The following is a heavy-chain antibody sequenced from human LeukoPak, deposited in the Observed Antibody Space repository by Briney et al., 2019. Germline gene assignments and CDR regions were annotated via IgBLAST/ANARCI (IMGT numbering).Heavy chain of an antibody. CDR3: ARAHYDFWSGLNWFDP. CDR2: IYYSGST. V-gene: IGHV4-31*03. Sequence: SETLSLTCTVSGGSISSGGYYWSWIRQHPGKGLEWIGYIYYSGSTYYNPSLKSRVTISVDTSKNQFSLKLSSVTAADTAVYYCARAHYDFWSGLNWFDPWGQGTLVTVSS. D-gene: IGHD3-3*01. CDR1: GGSISSGGYY. J-gene: IGHJ5*02.